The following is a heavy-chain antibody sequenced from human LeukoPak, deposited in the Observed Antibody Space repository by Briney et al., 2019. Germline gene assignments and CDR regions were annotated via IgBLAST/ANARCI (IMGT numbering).Heavy chain of an antibody. CDR2: ISAYNGNT. V-gene: IGHV1-18*01. D-gene: IGHD5-18*01. CDR3: ARVMGDTAMVSDAFDI. J-gene: IGHJ3*02. Sequence: GASVKVSCKASGYTFTSYGISWVRQAPGQGLEWMGWISAYNGNTNYAQKLQGRVTMTTDTSTSTAYMELRSLRSDDTAVYYCARVMGDTAMVSDAFDIWGQGTMVTVSS. CDR1: GYTFTSYG.